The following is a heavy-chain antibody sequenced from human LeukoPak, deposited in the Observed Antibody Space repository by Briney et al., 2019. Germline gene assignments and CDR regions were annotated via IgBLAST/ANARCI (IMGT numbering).Heavy chain of an antibody. CDR1: GFTVSSNY. CDR2: ISGGDGST. D-gene: IGHD2-15*01. J-gene: IGHJ4*01. Sequence: PGGSLRLSCAASGFTVSSNYMSWVRQAPGKGLEWVSTISGGDGSTYYAVSVKGRFTISRDNSKNTVYLQMNSLRAEDTAVYYCAKSGLNRFDYWGQGTLVTVSS. V-gene: IGHV3-23*01. CDR3: AKSGLNRFDY.